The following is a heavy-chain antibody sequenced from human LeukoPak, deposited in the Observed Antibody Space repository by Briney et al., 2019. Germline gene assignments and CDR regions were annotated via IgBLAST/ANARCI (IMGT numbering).Heavy chain of an antibody. V-gene: IGHV4-34*01. CDR3: ASTEDYSYGSDYYYYMDV. D-gene: IGHD5-18*01. CDR1: GGSFSGYY. Sequence: SETLSLTCAVYGGSFSGYYWSWIRQPPGKGLEGIGEINHSGSTNYNPSLKRRVTISVDTSKNHVSLQLSTLTAAETAVYYCASTEDYSYGSDYYYYMDVWGKGTTVTVSS. CDR2: INHSGST. J-gene: IGHJ6*03.